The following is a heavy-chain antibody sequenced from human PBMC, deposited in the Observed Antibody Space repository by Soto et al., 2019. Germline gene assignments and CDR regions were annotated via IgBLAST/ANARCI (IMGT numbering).Heavy chain of an antibody. CDR2: IIPIFGTA. D-gene: IGHD4-17*01. Sequence: QVQLVQSGAEVKKPGSSVKVSCKASGGTFSSYAISWVRQAPGQGLEWMGGIIPIFGTANYAQKFQGRVTITADESTSTAYMELSSPRSXXXXXYYCARAFGYGEAFDYWGQGTLVTVSS. J-gene: IGHJ4*02. CDR3: ARAFGYGEAFDY. CDR1: GGTFSSYA. V-gene: IGHV1-69*01.